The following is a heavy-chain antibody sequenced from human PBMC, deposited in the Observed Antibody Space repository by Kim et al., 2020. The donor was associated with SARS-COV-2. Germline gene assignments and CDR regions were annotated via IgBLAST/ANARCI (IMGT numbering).Heavy chain of an antibody. J-gene: IGHJ4*02. CDR3: AWGGGYGDLDY. Sequence: GGSLRLSCAASGFIFSSYAMHWVRQAPGKGLEYVSAISSNVGSTYYAYSVKGRFTISRDNSKNTLYLQMGILRDEDMDVYYCAWGGGYGDLDYWGQGTLVSVSS. CDR1: GFIFSSYA. D-gene: IGHD4-17*01. CDR2: ISSNVGST. V-gene: IGHV3-64*01.